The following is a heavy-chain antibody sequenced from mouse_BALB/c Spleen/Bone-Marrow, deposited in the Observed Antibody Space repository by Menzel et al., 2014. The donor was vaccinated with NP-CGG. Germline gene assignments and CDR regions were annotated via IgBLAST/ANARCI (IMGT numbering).Heavy chain of an antibody. D-gene: IGHD2-14*01. J-gene: IGHJ2*01. CDR1: GYAFTNYN. CDR2: IDPYSGGT. CDR3: SRGVLAYFDY. V-gene: IGHV1S135*01. Sequence: VQLKQSGPELVKPGASVKVSCKASGYAFTNYNMNWVKQSHGKSLGWIGYIDPYSGGTNYNQKFRGKATLTVDKSSSTAYMHLSSLTSEDSAVYYCSRGVLAYFDYWGQGTTLTVSS.